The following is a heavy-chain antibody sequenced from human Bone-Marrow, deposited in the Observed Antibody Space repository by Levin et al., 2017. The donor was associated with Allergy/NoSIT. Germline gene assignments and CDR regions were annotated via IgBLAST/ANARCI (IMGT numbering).Heavy chain of an antibody. V-gene: IGHV3-11*01. CDR1: GFKFSDYY. J-gene: IGHJ6*02. D-gene: IGHD3-16*01. CDR2: ISGSGETL. Sequence: AGGSLRLSCATSGFKFSDYYMNWIRQAPGKGLEWLSYISGSGETLSYADSVKGRFTVSRDNSKNTLYLAMSRLRVDDMALYYCARDIRPLFGGGYGMDVWGRGTMVTVS. CDR3: ARDIRPLFGGGYGMDV.